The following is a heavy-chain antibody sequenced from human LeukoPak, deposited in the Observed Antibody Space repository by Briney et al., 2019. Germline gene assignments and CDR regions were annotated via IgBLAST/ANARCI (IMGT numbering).Heavy chain of an antibody. CDR3: AKHYSNYYFDY. D-gene: IGHD4-11*01. V-gene: IGHV3-30*18. CDR2: ISYDGSNK. Sequence: GGSLRLSCAASGFTFSSYGMHWVRRAPGKGLEWVAVISYDGSNKYYADSVKGRFTNSRDNSKNTLYLQMNSLRAEDTAVYYCAKHYSNYYFDYWGQGTLVTVSS. CDR1: GFTFSSYG. J-gene: IGHJ4*02.